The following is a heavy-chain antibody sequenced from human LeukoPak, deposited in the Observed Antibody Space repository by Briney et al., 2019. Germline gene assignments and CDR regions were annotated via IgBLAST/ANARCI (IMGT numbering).Heavy chain of an antibody. CDR1: GIIFSNYW. J-gene: IGHJ4*02. Sequence: GGSPRLSCAASGIIFSNYWMHWVRQAPGKGLVWVSRINRDGSSTSYADSVKGRFTISRDNSKNTLYLQMNSLRAEDTAVYYCAKDMYYDSSGPVFVYWGQGTLVTVSS. D-gene: IGHD3-22*01. V-gene: IGHV3-74*01. CDR2: INRDGSST. CDR3: AKDMYYDSSGPVFVY.